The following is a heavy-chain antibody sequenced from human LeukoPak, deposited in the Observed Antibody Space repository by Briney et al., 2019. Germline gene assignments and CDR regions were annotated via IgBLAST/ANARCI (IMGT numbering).Heavy chain of an antibody. CDR2: IYYSGST. V-gene: IGHV4-39*01. J-gene: IGHJ4*02. CDR3: ARQVRYCSGTSCPRREYYFDY. D-gene: IGHD2-2*01. CDR1: GGSISSSSYY. Sequence: SETLSLTCTVSGGSISSSSYYWGWIRQPPGKGLEWIGSIYYSGSTYYNPSLKSRVTISVDTSKNQFSLKLSSVTAADTAVYYCARQVRYCSGTSCPRREYYFDYWGQGTLVTVSS.